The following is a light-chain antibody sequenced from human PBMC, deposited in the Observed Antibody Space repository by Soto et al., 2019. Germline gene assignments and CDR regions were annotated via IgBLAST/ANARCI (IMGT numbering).Light chain of an antibody. CDR2: KAS. CDR3: LLDYAYFWA. CDR1: QSISSW. J-gene: IGKJ1*01. V-gene: IGKV1-5*03. Sequence: DIQMTQSPSTLSASVGDRVTITCRASQSISSWLAWYQQKPGKAPKLLIYKASTLESGVPSNFSGSGSGTEFTLTISSLQPEDFATYYCLLDYAYFWAFGQGTKV.